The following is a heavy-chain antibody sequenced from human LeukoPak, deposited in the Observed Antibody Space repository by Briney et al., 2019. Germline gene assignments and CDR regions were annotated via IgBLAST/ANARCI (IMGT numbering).Heavy chain of an antibody. CDR2: INHSGST. Sequence: SETLSLTCAVSGGSFSGYYWSWIRQPPGQGLEWIGEINHSGSTNYNPSLKSRVTISVDTSKNQFALKLSSVTAADTAVCYCARPGVAARRGYYLDYWGQGTLVTVSS. CDR3: ARPGVAARRGYYLDY. D-gene: IGHD6-6*01. J-gene: IGHJ4*02. V-gene: IGHV4-34*01. CDR1: GGSFSGYY.